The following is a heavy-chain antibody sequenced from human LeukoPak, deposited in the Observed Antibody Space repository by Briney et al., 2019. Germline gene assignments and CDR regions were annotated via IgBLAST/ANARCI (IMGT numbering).Heavy chain of an antibody. CDR2: IYYTGST. Sequence: KASETLSLTCTVSGGSISSSSYYWGWIRQPPGRGLEWIGSIYYTGSTYYNPSLKSRVTISVDTSKNQSSLKLSSVTAADTAVYYCARRDYSRTAFDPWGQGTLVTVSS. CDR3: ARRDYSRTAFDP. CDR1: GGSISSSSYY. D-gene: IGHD2-21*01. J-gene: IGHJ5*02. V-gene: IGHV4-39*01.